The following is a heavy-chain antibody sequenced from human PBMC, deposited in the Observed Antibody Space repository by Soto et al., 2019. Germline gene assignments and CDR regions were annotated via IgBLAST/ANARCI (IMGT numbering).Heavy chain of an antibody. J-gene: IGHJ3*01. V-gene: IGHV3-48*01. D-gene: IGHD3-22*01. CDR2: IGLGSSTK. Sequence: PGGSLRLSCAAPGFTFRNYGMNRVRQAPGKGLEWVSYIGLGSSTKYYADSVEGRFTISRDNAKNSLYLQMNSLRAEDTAVYYCARDQLYYNDISGRPLDAFDVWGQGTMVTVSS. CDR3: ARDQLYYNDISGRPLDAFDV. CDR1: GFTFRNYG.